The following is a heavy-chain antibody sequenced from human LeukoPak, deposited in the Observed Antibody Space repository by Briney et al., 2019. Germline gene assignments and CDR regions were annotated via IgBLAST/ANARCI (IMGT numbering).Heavy chain of an antibody. CDR2: IYYRGST. Sequence: PSETLSLTCTVSGVSISSGDYYWSWIRQPPGKGLEWIGYIYYRGSTNCNPSLKSRVTISVDRSKNQFSLKLSSVTAADTAVYYCARGGDNWFDHWGQGTLVTVSS. CDR3: ARGGDNWFDH. CDR1: GVSISSGDYY. V-gene: IGHV4-61*08. J-gene: IGHJ5*02.